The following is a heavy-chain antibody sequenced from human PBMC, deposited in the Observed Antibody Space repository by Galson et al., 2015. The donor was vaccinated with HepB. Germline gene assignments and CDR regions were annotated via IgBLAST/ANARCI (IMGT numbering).Heavy chain of an antibody. CDR1: GFTFSTYV. D-gene: IGHD2-21*01. J-gene: IGHJ2*01. V-gene: IGHV3-23*01. CDR2: ISGSGGNT. CDR3: ARGGVNWYFAL. Sequence: SLRLSCAASGFTFSTYVMSWVRQAPGKGLQWVAGISGSGGNTDFADSVKGRFTISRDNSKKTLFLQMSSLRAEDTAVYYCARGGVNWYFALWGRGTPVSVSS.